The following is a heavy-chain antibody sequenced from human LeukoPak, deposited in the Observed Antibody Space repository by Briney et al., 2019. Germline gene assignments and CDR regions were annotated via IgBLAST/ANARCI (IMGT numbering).Heavy chain of an antibody. Sequence: ASVKVSCKVSGYTLTELSMHWVRRAPGKGLEWMGGFDPEDGETIYAQKFQGRVTMTEDTSTDTAYMELSSLRSEDTAVYYCATGPGSGGHPGYYYGMDVWGQGTTVTVSS. V-gene: IGHV1-24*01. CDR3: ATGPGSGGHPGYYYGMDV. CDR1: GYTLTELS. J-gene: IGHJ6*02. D-gene: IGHD3-3*01. CDR2: FDPEDGET.